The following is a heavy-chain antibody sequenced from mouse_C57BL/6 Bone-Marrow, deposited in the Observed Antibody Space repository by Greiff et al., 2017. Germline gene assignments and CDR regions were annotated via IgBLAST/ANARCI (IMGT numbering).Heavy chain of an antibody. CDR3: ASTTVVPYWYFEV. V-gene: IGHV1-52*01. J-gene: IGHJ1*03. CDR1: GYTFTSYW. Sequence: QVQLQQPGAELVRPGSSVKLSCKASGYTFTSYWMHWVKQRPIQGLEWIGNIDPSDSETHYNQKFKDKATLTVDKSSSTAYMQLSSLTSEDSAVYYWASTTVVPYWYFEVWGTGTTVTVSS. CDR2: IDPSDSET. D-gene: IGHD1-1*01.